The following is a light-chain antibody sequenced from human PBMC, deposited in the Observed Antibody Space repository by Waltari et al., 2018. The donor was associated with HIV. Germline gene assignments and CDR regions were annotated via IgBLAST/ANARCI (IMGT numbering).Light chain of an antibody. CDR1: QDVPSS. J-gene: IGKJ5*01. V-gene: IGKV3D-15*02. Sequence: EIVMMQSPATLSVSPGERATLSCRASQDVPSSLTWYQQKPGQPPRLLIYGASTRATGTPARFSGSGSGTDFTLTISSLQSVDFAVYYCQQYNTCPLTFGQGTRLEIK. CDR3: QQYNTCPLT. CDR2: GAS.